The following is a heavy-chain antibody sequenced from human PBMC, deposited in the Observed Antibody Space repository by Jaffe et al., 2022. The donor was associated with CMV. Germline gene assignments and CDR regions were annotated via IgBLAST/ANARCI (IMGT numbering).Heavy chain of an antibody. Sequence: EVQLVESGGDLVQPGRSQRLSCTASGFTFGDYSMNWVRQAPGKGLEWVGFITSKVYGGTTEYAASVKGRFTISRDDSKSIAYLQMNSLKTEDTAVYYCHVGSGTFDIWGQGTMVTVSS. CDR2: ITSKVYGGTT. CDR1: GFTFGDYS. V-gene: IGHV3-49*04. D-gene: IGHD3-10*01. J-gene: IGHJ3*02. CDR3: HVGSGTFDI.